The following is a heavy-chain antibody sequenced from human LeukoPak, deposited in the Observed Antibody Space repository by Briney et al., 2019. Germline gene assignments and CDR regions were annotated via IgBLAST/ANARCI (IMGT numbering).Heavy chain of an antibody. J-gene: IGHJ6*02. Sequence: ASVKVSCKASGYTFTSYDISWVRQAPGQGLEWMGWISAYNGNTNYAQKFQGRVTMTTDTSTSTAYMELRSLRSDDTAVYYCARVDGYSGNYGYDMDVWGQGTTVTVSS. CDR3: ARVDGYSGNYGYDMDV. V-gene: IGHV1-18*01. D-gene: IGHD5-12*01. CDR1: GYTFTSYD. CDR2: ISAYNGNT.